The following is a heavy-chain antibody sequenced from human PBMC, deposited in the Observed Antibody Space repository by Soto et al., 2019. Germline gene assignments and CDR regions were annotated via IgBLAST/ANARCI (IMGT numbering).Heavy chain of an antibody. V-gene: IGHV3-9*01. D-gene: IGHD3-22*01. CDR3: AKEYSSEYYYDSSGYYYDY. Sequence: EVQLVESGGGLVQPGRSLRLSCAASGFTFDDYAMHWVRQAPGKGLEWVSGISWNSGSIGYADSVKGRFTISRDNAKNSLYLQMNSLRAEDTALYYCAKEYSSEYYYDSSGYYYDYWGQGTLVTVSS. CDR1: GFTFDDYA. J-gene: IGHJ4*02. CDR2: ISWNSGSI.